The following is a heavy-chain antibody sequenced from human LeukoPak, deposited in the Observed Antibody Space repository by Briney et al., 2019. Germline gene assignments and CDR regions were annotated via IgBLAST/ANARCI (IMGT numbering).Heavy chain of an antibody. J-gene: IGHJ4*02. CDR2: INSYGSST. V-gene: IGHV3-74*01. D-gene: IGHD2-15*01. CDR1: GFTFSSYW. Sequence: PGVALRLSCAASGFTFSSYWMHWVRQVPGKGRVWVSRINSYGSSTTYADSGKGRFTISRDNAKNTLYLQMNSLRAEDTAVYYCVRRYCSGGSCYGPFDYWGQGTLVTVSS. CDR3: VRRYCSGGSCYGPFDY.